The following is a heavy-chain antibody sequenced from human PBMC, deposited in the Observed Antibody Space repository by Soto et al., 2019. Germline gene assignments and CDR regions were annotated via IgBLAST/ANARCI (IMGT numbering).Heavy chain of an antibody. CDR3: ARHMDGEEYCSGGSCYSRTLYAFDI. Sequence: SETLSLTCTVSGGSISSYYWSWIRQPPGKGLEWIGYIYYSGSTNYNPSLKSRVTISVDTSKNQFSLKLSSVTAADTAVYYCARHMDGEEYCSGGSCYSRTLYAFDICGQGTMVTVS. J-gene: IGHJ3*02. CDR2: IYYSGST. V-gene: IGHV4-59*08. D-gene: IGHD2-15*01. CDR1: GGSISSYY.